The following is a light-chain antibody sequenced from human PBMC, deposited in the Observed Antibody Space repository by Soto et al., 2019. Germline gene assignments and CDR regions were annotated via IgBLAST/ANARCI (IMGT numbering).Light chain of an antibody. CDR1: SSDVGAYNY. CDR3: RSYASSSTVI. Sequence: QSALTQPASVSGSPGQSITISGTGTSSDVGAYNYVSWYQQHPVKAPKLMIYDVSSRPSGISNRFSGSKSGNTASLTISGVQAEDEADYYCRSYASSSTVIFGGGTKLTVL. J-gene: IGLJ2*01. V-gene: IGLV2-14*01. CDR2: DVS.